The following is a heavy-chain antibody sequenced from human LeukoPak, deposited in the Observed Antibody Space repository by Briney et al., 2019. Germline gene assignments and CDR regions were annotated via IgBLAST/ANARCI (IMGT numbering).Heavy chain of an antibody. CDR1: GYTFTAYS. D-gene: IGHD6-13*01. Sequence: ASVKVSCKASGYTFTAYSMHWVRQAPGQGLEWMGWINPNSGGTNYAQKFQGRVTMTRDTSITTAYMELSRLRSDDTAVYYCARVLGIAAAGPFDYWGQGTLVTVSS. J-gene: IGHJ4*02. CDR2: INPNSGGT. CDR3: ARVLGIAAAGPFDY. V-gene: IGHV1-2*02.